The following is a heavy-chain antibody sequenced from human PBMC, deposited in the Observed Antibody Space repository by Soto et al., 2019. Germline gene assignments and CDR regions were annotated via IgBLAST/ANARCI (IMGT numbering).Heavy chain of an antibody. Sequence: EVQLVESGGDLVKPGGSLRLSCAASGFTFRNAWMSWVRQAPGKGLEWVGRIKSNADDGTADYAAPVKGRFTISRDGSDNTLFLQLNRLKAEGTAVYYCTEGVATAVYYFAFWGQGTLVTVSA. J-gene: IGHJ4*02. CDR2: IKSNADDGTA. CDR3: TEGVATAVYYFAF. CDR1: GFTFRNAW. D-gene: IGHD6-13*01. V-gene: IGHV3-15*01.